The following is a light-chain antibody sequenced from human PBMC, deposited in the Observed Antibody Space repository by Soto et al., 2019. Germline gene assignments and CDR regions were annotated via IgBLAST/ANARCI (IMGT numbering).Light chain of an antibody. CDR3: QRYNSNSRT. J-gene: IGKJ1*01. CDR2: DAS. V-gene: IGKV1-5*01. CDR1: QNVNSW. Sequence: DIQMTQSPSTLSASVGDRVTITCRASQNVNSWVAWYQQKPGKAPKFLIYDASNLESGVPSRFSGRESGTEFTLTISSLQPDDFATYYCQRYNSNSRTFGQGTRV.